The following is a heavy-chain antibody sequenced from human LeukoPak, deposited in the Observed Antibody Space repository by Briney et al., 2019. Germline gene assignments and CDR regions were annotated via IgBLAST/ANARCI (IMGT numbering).Heavy chain of an antibody. CDR3: ARERSGYDS. V-gene: IGHV1-46*01. CDR1: GYTFTNYY. J-gene: IGHJ5*02. Sequence: ASVKVSFKASGYTFTNYYMHWVRQAPGQGLEWMGIINPSGGSTNYAQKFQGRVTMTRDTSTSTVYMELSSLRSEDTAVYYCARERSGYDSWGQGTLLTVSS. CDR2: INPSGGST. D-gene: IGHD5-12*01.